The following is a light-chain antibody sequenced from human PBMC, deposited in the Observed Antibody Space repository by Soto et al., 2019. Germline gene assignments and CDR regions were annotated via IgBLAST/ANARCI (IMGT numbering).Light chain of an antibody. CDR1: TGAVTSTHY. Sequence: QAVVTQEPSLTVSPGGTVTLTCAPTTGAVTSTHYPYWFQQKPGQAPRTLIYDTDNKDSWTPARFSGSLLGGKAALTLSGAQPEDEAVYYCLLSYSDSRPWVFGGGTKVTVL. V-gene: IGLV7-46*01. CDR2: DTD. J-gene: IGLJ3*02. CDR3: LLSYSDSRPWV.